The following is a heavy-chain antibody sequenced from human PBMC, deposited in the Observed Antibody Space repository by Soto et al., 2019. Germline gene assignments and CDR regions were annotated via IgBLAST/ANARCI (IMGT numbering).Heavy chain of an antibody. CDR1: GYSFTSYD. Sequence: QEQLVQSGAEVKKPGASVTVSCKASGYSFTSYDVHWVRQATGQGLEWMGWMNPNSVGTDYAPRFQGRLTLTRDTSIRTAYMELSSLRSDDTAVYYCARVPFSVVATGAMDVWGQGTTVTVSS. V-gene: IGHV1-8*01. CDR2: MNPNSVGT. J-gene: IGHJ6*02. D-gene: IGHD2-21*02. CDR3: ARVPFSVVATGAMDV.